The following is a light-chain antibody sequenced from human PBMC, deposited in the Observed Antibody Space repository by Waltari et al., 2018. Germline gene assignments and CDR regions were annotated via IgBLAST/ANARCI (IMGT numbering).Light chain of an antibody. Sequence: DIQMTQSPSFVSAFVGDRVTISCRASQNIGSWLAWYQQKPGQAPKLLIYSASSLQSGVPSRFSGTGSGTDFTLTISSLEPEDFAVYYCQQRSSWPLTFGGGTKVEIK. V-gene: IGKV1-12*01. CDR1: QNIGSW. CDR3: QQRSSWPLT. J-gene: IGKJ4*01. CDR2: SAS.